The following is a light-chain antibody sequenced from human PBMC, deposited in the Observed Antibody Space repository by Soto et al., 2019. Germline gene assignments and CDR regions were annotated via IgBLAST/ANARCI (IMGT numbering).Light chain of an antibody. J-gene: IGKJ4*01. V-gene: IGKV1-12*01. Sequence: DIQMTQSPSSMSASVGDIVTITCRASQDISTYLAWYQQRPGKAPNLLIYAASTLQSGVPSRFSGSGSGTDFSLTISSLQPEDSATYYCQQTNSFPLTFGGGTKVEIK. CDR2: AAS. CDR3: QQTNSFPLT. CDR1: QDISTY.